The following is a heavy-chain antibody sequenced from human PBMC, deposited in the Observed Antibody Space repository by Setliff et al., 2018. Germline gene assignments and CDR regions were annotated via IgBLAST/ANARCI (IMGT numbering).Heavy chain of an antibody. D-gene: IGHD5-18*01. CDR1: GFTFGDFA. CDR2: IGGRGIST. Sequence: SCAASGFTFGDFAMTWVRQAPGKGLEWVSGIGGRGISTYYADSVKGRFIISRDNSENTLYLQMNSLRAEDTAVYYCARVYAYSYGFDSWGQGTQVTVSS. CDR3: ARVYAYSYGFDS. V-gene: IGHV3-23*01. J-gene: IGHJ4*02.